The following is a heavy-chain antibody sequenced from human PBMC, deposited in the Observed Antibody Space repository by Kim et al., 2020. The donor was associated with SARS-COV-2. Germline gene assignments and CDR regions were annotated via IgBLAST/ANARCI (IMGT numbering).Heavy chain of an antibody. Sequence: ASVKVSCKASGYTFTGYYMHWVRQAPGQGLEWMGRINPNSGGTNYAQKFQGRVTMTRDTSISTAYMELSRLRSDDTAVYYCARPRPRDYYYGMDVWGQGTTVTVSS. CDR2: INPNSGGT. V-gene: IGHV1-2*06. J-gene: IGHJ6*02. CDR1: GYTFTGYY. CDR3: ARPRPRDYYYGMDV.